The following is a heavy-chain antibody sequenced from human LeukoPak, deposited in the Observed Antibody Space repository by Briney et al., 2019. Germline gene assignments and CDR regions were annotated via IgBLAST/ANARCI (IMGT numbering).Heavy chain of an antibody. J-gene: IGHJ4*02. V-gene: IGHV3-7*01. D-gene: IGHD6-13*01. CDR1: GFTFSYHW. Sequence: GGPLRLSWAAPGFTFSYHWMTWVPRAPGKGLEWVANIKNDGAVKNYVDSVKGRFTISRDNAKNSLYLQMNSLRAEDTAVYYCAKDSYSKGDFWGQGVLVTVSS. CDR3: AKDSYSKGDF. CDR2: IKNDGAVK.